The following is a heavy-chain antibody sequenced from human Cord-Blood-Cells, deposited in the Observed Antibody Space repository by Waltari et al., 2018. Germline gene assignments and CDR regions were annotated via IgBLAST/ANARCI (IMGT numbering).Heavy chain of an antibody. CDR3: ARKTGDWYFDL. CDR2: IKQDGSEK. V-gene: IGHV3-7*01. CDR1: GFPFRSFR. D-gene: IGHD7-27*01. Sequence: EVQLVESGGGLVQPGGPLSLSCAASGFPFRSFRMSWFRQAPGKGLEWVANIKQDGSEKYYVDSVKGRFTISRDNAKNSLYLQMNSLRAEDTAVYYCARKTGDWYFDLWGRGTLVTVSS. J-gene: IGHJ2*01.